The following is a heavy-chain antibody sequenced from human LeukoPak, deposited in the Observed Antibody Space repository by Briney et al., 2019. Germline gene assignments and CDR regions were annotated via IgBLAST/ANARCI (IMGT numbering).Heavy chain of an antibody. D-gene: IGHD5-12*01. Sequence: SETLSLTCGVYSGSLSDKYWSWIRQPPGKGLEWIGEINPSGRTNYNPSLKSRVTMSIDTSKNQFSLKLSSVTTADTAVYYCARLSGYHFDYWGQGALVTVSS. V-gene: IGHV4-34*01. CDR2: INPSGRT. J-gene: IGHJ4*02. CDR1: SGSLSDKY. CDR3: ARLSGYHFDY.